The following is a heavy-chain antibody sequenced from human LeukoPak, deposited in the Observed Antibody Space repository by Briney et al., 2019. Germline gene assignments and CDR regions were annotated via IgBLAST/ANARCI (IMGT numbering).Heavy chain of an antibody. CDR3: ARDRPTTARGYYYGMDV. CDR1: GGSFSGYY. J-gene: IGHJ6*02. D-gene: IGHD5-18*01. CDR2: INHSGST. V-gene: IGHV4-34*01. Sequence: SETLSLTCAVYGGSFSGYYWSWIRQPPGKGLEWIGEINHSGSTNYNPSLKSRVTISVDTSKNQFSLKLSSVTAADTAVYYCARDRPTTARGYYYGMDVWGQGTTVTVSS.